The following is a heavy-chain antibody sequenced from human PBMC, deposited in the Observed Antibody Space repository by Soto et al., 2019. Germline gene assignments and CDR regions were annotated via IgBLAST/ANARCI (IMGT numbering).Heavy chain of an antibody. CDR3: ARAPVDTAMVWYFDL. D-gene: IGHD5-18*01. J-gene: IGHJ2*01. CDR2: IIPIFGTA. CDR1: GGTFSSYA. V-gene: IGHV1-69*12. Sequence: QVQLVQSGAEVKKPGSSVKVSCKASGGTFSSYAISWVRQAPGQGLEWMGGIIPIFGTANYAQKFQGRVKIXXDXSXGTAYMELSSLRSEDTAVYYCARAPVDTAMVWYFDLWGRGTLVTVSS.